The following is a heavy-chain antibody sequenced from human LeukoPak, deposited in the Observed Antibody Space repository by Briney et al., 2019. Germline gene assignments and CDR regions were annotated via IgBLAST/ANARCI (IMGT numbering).Heavy chain of an antibody. CDR2: INPNSGGT. Sequence: ASVKVSCKASGYTFTSYGISWVRQAPGQGLEWMGWINPNSGGTNYAQKFQGRVTMTRDTSISTAYMELSRLRSDDTAVYYCARYLYSSSWYDGYWGQGTLVTVSS. V-gene: IGHV1-2*02. CDR1: GYTFTSYG. CDR3: ARYLYSSSWYDGY. D-gene: IGHD6-13*01. J-gene: IGHJ4*02.